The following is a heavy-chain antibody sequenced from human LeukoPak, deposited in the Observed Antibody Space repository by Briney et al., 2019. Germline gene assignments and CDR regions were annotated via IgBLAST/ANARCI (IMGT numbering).Heavy chain of an antibody. CDR1: GYTFTGYY. V-gene: IGHV1-2*02. D-gene: IGHD6-13*01. CDR3: ARGSYSSSWSFDY. CDR2: INPNSGGT. J-gene: IGHJ4*02. Sequence: AXVKVSCKASGYTFTGYYMHWVRQAPGQGLEWMGWINPNSGGTNYAQKFQGRVTMTRDTSISTAYMELSRLRSDDTAVYYCARGSYSSSWSFDYWGQGTLVTVS.